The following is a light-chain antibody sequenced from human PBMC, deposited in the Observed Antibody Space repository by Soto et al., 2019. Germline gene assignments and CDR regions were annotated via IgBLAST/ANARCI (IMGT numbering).Light chain of an antibody. CDR1: KSVSTRY. CDR3: QQYGNSPPGT. V-gene: IGKV3-20*01. J-gene: IGKJ5*01. Sequence: EIALTHPQGTLPLSPSERASLPFSAIKSVSTRYLAWYQQKPGQAPRLLIYGASNRATGIPDRFSGSGSGADFTLTISRLEPEDFAVYFCQQYGNSPPGTFGQGTRLEN. CDR2: GAS.